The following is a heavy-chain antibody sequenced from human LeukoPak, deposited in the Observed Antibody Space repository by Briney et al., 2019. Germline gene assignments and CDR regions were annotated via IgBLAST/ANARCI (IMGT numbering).Heavy chain of an antibody. CDR1: GYTFTSYG. CDR2: INPNSGGT. J-gene: IGHJ4*02. V-gene: IGHV1-2*02. D-gene: IGHD2-15*01. CDR3: ASLGGGSKTPKGP. Sequence: ASVKVSCKASGYTFTSYGISWVRQAPGQGLEWMGWINPNSGGTNYAQKFQGRVTMTRDTSISTAYMELSRLRSDDTAVYYCASLGGGSKTPKGPWGQGTLVTVSS.